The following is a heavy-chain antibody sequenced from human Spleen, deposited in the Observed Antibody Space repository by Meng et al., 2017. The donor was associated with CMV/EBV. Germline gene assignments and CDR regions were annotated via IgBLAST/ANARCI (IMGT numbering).Heavy chain of an antibody. CDR1: SYIFSGAA. V-gene: IGHV3-73*01. D-gene: IGHD2-2*01. J-gene: IGHJ5*02. CDR2: IRTNPNNYAA. Sequence: AASSYIFSGAAIPWVRQAPGKGLEWVGRIRTNPNNYAAEYAASVEGRFTISRDDSKKTAYLQMNSLKIEDSAMYFCTRLWSTGGFDPWGQGTLVTVSS. CDR3: TRLWSTGGFDP.